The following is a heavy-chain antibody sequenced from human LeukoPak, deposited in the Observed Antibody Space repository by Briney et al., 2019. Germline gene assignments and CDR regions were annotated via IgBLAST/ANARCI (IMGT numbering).Heavy chain of an antibody. Sequence: GGSLRLSCAASGFTVSSNYRSWVRQAPGKGLKGVSVIYSGGRPYSADSVKGRFTISRDDSKNTLYLQMNSLRAEDTAVYYSGLDYYDIVTGYSYYFDYWGQGTLVTVSS. V-gene: IGHV3-53*01. J-gene: IGHJ4*02. CDR2: IYSGGRP. D-gene: IGHD3-9*01. CDR3: GLDYYDIVTGYSYYFDY. CDR1: GFTVSSNY.